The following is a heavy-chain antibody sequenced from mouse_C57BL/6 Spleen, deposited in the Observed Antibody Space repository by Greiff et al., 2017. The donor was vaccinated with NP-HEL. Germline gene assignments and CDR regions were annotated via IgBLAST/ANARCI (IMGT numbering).Heavy chain of an antibody. J-gene: IGHJ1*03. D-gene: IGHD4-1*02. V-gene: IGHV7-1*01. CDR2: SRNKANDYTT. CDR1: GFTFSDFY. CDR3: ARDAPTGTGYFDV. Sequence: DVHLVESGGGLVQSGRSLRLSCATSGFTFSDFYMEWVRQAPGKGLEWIAASRNKANDYTTEYSASVKGRFIVSRDTSQSILYLQMNALRAEDTAIYYCARDAPTGTGYFDVWGTGTTVTVSS.